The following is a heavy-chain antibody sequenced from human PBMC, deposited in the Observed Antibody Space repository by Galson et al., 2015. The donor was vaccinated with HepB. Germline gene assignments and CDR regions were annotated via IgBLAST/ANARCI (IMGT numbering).Heavy chain of an antibody. CDR1: GDSVSSTSAA. D-gene: IGHD6-19*01. J-gene: IGHJ6*02. CDR2: TYYRSKWYN. CDR3: ARARYKQWLVLRDSWGMDV. Sequence: CAISGDSVSSTSAAWNWIRQSPSRGLEWLGRTYYRSKWYNDYAVSVKSRITINPDTSKNQFSLQLNSVTPEDTAVYYCARARYKQWLVLRDSWGMDVWGQGTTVTVSS. V-gene: IGHV6-1*01.